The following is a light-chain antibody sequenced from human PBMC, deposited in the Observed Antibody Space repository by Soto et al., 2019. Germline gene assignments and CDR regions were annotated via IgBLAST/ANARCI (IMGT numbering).Light chain of an antibody. CDR3: SSYTGSNIFVV. CDR2: EVN. CDR1: SSDVGGYNY. J-gene: IGLJ2*01. Sequence: QSVLTQPPSPSGSPGQSVTISCTETSSDVGGYNYVSWYQQHPGKAPKLMIYEVNKRPSGVPDRFSGSKSGNMASLTVSGLQAEDEADYYCSSYTGSNIFVVFGGGTKLTVL. V-gene: IGLV2-8*01.